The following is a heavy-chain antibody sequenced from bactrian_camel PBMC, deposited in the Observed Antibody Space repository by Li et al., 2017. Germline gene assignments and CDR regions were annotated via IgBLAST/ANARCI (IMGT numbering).Heavy chain of an antibody. Sequence: HVQLVESGGGSVQAGGSLRLSCVVSGYTFNKGYCMGWFRQAPGKEREGVAQISIRDDGRTKYANSVKGRFTISHDNTKNTLYLQMNNLTSEDTAMYICAASTRAVISTLGAGSFDNWGQGTQVTVS. CDR1: GYTFNKGYC. CDR2: ISIRDDGRT. CDR3: AASTRAVISTLGAGSFDN. V-gene: IGHV3S63*01. J-gene: IGHJ4*01. D-gene: IGHD1*01.